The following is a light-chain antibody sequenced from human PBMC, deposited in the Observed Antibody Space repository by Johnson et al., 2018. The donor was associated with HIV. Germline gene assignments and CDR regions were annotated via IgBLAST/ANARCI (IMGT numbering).Light chain of an antibody. CDR3: GTWDSSLSAGF. CDR2: DNN. J-gene: IGLJ1*01. Sequence: QSVLTQSPSVSAAPGQKVTISCSGSSSNIGRNYVSWYQQLPGTAPKLLIFDNNKRPSGLPYRFSASKSGTSATLAITGLQTGDEADYYCGTWDSSLSAGFFGTGTKVTVL. V-gene: IGLV1-51*01. CDR1: SSNIGRNY.